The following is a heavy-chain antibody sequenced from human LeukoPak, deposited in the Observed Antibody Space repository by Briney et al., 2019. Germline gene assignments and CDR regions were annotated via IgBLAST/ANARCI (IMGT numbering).Heavy chain of an antibody. Sequence: GGSLRLSCVASGFTFSRYAMTWVRQAPGKGLEWVSCISGSGTNTYYADSVKGRFTISRDNSKNTLYLQMNILRAEDTAAYYCAKGTYDSRGHFDYWGQGTLVSVSS. CDR1: GFTFSRYA. CDR3: AKGTYDSRGHFDY. CDR2: ISGSGTNT. J-gene: IGHJ4*02. D-gene: IGHD3-22*01. V-gene: IGHV3-23*01.